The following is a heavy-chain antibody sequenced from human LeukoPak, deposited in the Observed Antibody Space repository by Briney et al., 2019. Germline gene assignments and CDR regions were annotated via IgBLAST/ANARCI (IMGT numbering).Heavy chain of an antibody. J-gene: IGHJ4*02. V-gene: IGHV1-2*02. CDR1: GYTFTGYY. CDR2: INPNSGGT. D-gene: IGHD6-19*01. Sequence: GASVKVSCKASGYTFTGYYMHWVRQAPGQGLEWMGWINPNSGGTNYAQKLQGIVTMTTDTSTSTAYMELRSLRSDDTAVYYCARDLKSWYSSGETFDYWGQGTLVTVSS. CDR3: ARDLKSWYSSGETFDY.